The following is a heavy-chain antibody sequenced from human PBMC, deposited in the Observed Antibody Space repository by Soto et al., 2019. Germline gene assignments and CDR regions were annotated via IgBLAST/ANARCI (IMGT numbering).Heavy chain of an antibody. CDR1: GYTFTSYD. CDR3: ARANFLYCSGGSCYGMDV. D-gene: IGHD2-15*01. Sequence: ASVKVSCKASGYTFTSYDINWVRQATGQGLEWMGWMNPNSGNTGYAQKFQGRVTMTGNTSISTAYMELSSLRSEDTAVYYCARANFLYCSGGSCYGMDVWGQGTTVTVSS. V-gene: IGHV1-8*01. J-gene: IGHJ6*02. CDR2: MNPNSGNT.